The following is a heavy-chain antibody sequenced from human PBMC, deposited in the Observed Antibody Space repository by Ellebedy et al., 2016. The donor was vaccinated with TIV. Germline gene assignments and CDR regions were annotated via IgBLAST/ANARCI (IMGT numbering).Heavy chain of an antibody. CDR3: ARVYDSIDY. CDR1: GIIFSSYW. CDR2: INSDGSST. V-gene: IGHV3-74*03. J-gene: IGHJ4*02. Sequence: GESLKISCEASGIIFSSYWMHWVRQAPGKGLLWVSRINSDGSSTTYADSVKGRFTISRDNAKNTVYLQMNSLRLEDTAVYYCARVYDSIDYWGQGTLVTVSS. D-gene: IGHD3-22*01.